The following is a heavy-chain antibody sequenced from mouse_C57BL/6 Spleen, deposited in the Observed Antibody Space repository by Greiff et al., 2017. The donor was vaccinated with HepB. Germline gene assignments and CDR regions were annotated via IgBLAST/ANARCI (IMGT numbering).Heavy chain of an antibody. V-gene: IGHV1-15*01. J-gene: IGHJ1*03. CDR2: IDPETGGT. CDR3: TRDYGSSHWYFDV. Sequence: QVQLKQSGAELVRPRASVTLSCKASGYTFTDYEMHWVKQTPVHGLEWIGAIDPETGGTAYNQKFKGKAILTADKSSSTAYMELRSLTSEDSAVYYCTRDYGSSHWYFDVWGTGTTVTVSS. D-gene: IGHD1-1*01. CDR1: GYTFTDYE.